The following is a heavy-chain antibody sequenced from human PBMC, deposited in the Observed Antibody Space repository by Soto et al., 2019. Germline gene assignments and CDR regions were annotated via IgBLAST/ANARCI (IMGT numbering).Heavy chain of an antibody. V-gene: IGHV3-33*08. CDR2: ICHDGSNK. CDR3: ARDHYDILIGNVAASYYFDY. J-gene: IGHJ4*02. Sequence: HPGGSLRLSCAASGFTFSIYGMHWVRQAPGKGLEWVSAICHDGSNKYYADSVKGRFTISRDNSKNTLYLHMNSLRAEDTAVYYFARDHYDILIGNVAASYYFDYWGQGALVTVSS. CDR1: GFTFSIYG. D-gene: IGHD3-9*01.